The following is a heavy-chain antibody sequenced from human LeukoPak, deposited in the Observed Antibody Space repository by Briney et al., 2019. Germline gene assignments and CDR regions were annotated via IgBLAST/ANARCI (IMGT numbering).Heavy chain of an antibody. CDR2: ISWNSDSI. V-gene: IGHV3-9*01. J-gene: IGHJ6*03. D-gene: IGHD3-10*01. Sequence: GGSLRLSCAASRFTFDDYAMHWVRQAPGQGLEWVSGISWNSDSIGSADSVKGRFTISSDNSKNTLYLQMNSLRPEDTAVYYCARGPSITMVRGGQWYYYMDVWGKGTTVTISS. CDR3: ARGPSITMVRGGQWYYYMDV. CDR1: RFTFDDYA.